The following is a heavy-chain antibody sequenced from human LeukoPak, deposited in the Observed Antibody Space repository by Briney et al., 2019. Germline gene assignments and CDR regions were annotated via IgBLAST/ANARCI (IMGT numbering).Heavy chain of an antibody. CDR3: AGNSGYDLNSFDP. V-gene: IGHV4-61*02. J-gene: IGHJ5*02. D-gene: IGHD5-12*01. CDR2: IYTSGST. CDR1: GGSISSGSYY. Sequence: SQTLSLTRTVSGGSISSGSYYWRWIRQPAGKGLEWIGRIYTSGSTNYNPSLKSRFTISVDTSKNPFSLQLRSVTAADTAVYYCAGNSGYDLNSFDPWGQGSLVTVSS.